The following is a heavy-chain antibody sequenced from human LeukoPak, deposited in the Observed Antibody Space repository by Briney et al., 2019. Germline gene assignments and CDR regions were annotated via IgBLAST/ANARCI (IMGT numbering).Heavy chain of an antibody. CDR3: AKALNVAMVRGVITRDFDY. D-gene: IGHD3-10*01. J-gene: IGHJ4*02. V-gene: IGHV3-30*18. CDR1: GFTFSSYG. Sequence: GGSLRLSCAASGFTFSSYGMHWVRQAPGKGLEWVAVISYDGSNKYYADSVKGRFTISRDNSKNTLYLQMNSLRAEDTAVCYCAKALNVAMVRGVITRDFDYWGQGTLVTVSS. CDR2: ISYDGSNK.